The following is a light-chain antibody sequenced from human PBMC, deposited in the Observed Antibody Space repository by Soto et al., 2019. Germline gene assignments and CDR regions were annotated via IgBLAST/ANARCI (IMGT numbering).Light chain of an antibody. J-gene: IGLJ1*01. Sequence: QAVVTQPPSVSEAPGPRVTISCTGSSSNIGAGYEAHWYQQVPGTAPKLLIYENNNRPSGVPDRFSGSKSGTSASLSITGLQAEDEAEYYCQSYDSSLSGYVFGTGTKVTVL. CDR1: SSNIGAGYE. CDR2: ENN. CDR3: QSYDSSLSGYV. V-gene: IGLV1-40*01.